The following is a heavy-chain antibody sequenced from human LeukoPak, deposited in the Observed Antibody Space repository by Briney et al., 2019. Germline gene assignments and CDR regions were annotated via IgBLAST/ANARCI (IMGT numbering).Heavy chain of an antibody. CDR2: IYSGGST. CDR1: GFTASSNY. Sequence: GGSLRLSCAASGFTASSNYMSWVRQAPGKGLEWVSVIYSGGSTYYADSVKGRFTISRDNSKNTLYLQMNSLRAEDTAVYYCTAGSYYSPDYWGQGTLVTVSS. CDR3: TAGSYYSPDY. D-gene: IGHD1-26*01. J-gene: IGHJ4*02. V-gene: IGHV3-53*01.